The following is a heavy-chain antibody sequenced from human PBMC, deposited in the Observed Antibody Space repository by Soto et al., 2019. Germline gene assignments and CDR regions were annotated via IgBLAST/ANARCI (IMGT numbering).Heavy chain of an antibody. CDR3: ARRVVVPAAMGFDY. D-gene: IGHD2-2*01. J-gene: IGHJ4*02. Sequence: QLQLQESGPGLVKPSETLSLTCTVSGGSISSSSYYWGWIRQPPGKGLEWIGSIYYSGSTYYNPSLKSRVTISVDTSKNQFSLKLSSVTAADTAVYDCARRVVVPAAMGFDYWGQGTLVTVSS. CDR2: IYYSGST. V-gene: IGHV4-39*01. CDR1: GGSISSSSYY.